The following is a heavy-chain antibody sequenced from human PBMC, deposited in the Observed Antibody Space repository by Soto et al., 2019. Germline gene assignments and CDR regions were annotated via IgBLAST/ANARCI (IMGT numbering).Heavy chain of an antibody. D-gene: IGHD3-10*01. CDR2: IKFNGIET. CDR1: GFTFRYFW. Sequence: EVQVVESGGKLVQPGGSLRLSCVGSGFTFRYFWMTWVRQAPGGGLEWVARIKFNGIETQYADSVKGRFTISRDNADNSVYLQMNSLRGEDTAMYYCARDSGYGSGDSVNHYFDYWGQGTLVTVTS. V-gene: IGHV3-7*01. CDR3: ARDSGYGSGDSVNHYFDY. J-gene: IGHJ4*02.